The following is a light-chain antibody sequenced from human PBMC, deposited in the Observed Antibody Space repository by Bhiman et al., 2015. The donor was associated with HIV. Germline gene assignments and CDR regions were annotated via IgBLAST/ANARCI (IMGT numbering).Light chain of an antibody. CDR1: NIGSKS. CDR3: GTWDSSLSAENWV. J-gene: IGLJ3*02. CDR2: YDS. Sequence: GPGKPASITCGGDNIGSKSVHWYQQKPGQAPVVVMFYDSDRPSGIPDRFSGSKSGTSATLGITGLQTGDEADYYCGTWDSSLSAENWVFGGGTKLTVL. V-gene: IGLV3-21*04.